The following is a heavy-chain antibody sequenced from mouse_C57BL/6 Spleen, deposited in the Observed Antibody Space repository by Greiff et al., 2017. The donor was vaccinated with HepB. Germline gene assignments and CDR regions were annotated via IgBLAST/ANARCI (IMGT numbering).Heavy chain of an antibody. CDR2: IDPETGGT. V-gene: IGHV1-15*01. Sequence: VQLQESGAELVRPGASVTLSCKASGYTFTDYEMHWVKQTPVHGLEWIGAIDPETGGTAYNQKFKGKAILTADKSSSTAYMELRSLTSEDSAVYYCTRYGDYGKDFDYWGQGTTLTVSS. J-gene: IGHJ2*01. CDR3: TRYGDYGKDFDY. CDR1: GYTFTDYE. D-gene: IGHD1-1*01.